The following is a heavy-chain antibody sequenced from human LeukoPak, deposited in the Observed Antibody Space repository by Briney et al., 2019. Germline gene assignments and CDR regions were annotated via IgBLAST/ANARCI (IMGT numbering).Heavy chain of an antibody. CDR3: ASPAAGSLYYYYMDV. Sequence: SETLSLTCAVYGGSFSGYYWSWIRQPPGKGLEWIGEINHSGSTNYNPSLKSRVTISVDTSKNQFSLKLSSVTAADTAVYYCASPAAGSLYYYYMDVWGKGTTVTVSS. J-gene: IGHJ6*03. D-gene: IGHD6-25*01. V-gene: IGHV4-34*01. CDR2: INHSGST. CDR1: GGSFSGYY.